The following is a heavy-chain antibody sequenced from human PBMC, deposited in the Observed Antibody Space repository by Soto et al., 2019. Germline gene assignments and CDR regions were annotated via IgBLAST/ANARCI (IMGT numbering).Heavy chain of an antibody. J-gene: IGHJ5*02. CDR3: ARAWGSGSSNWFDP. Sequence: NPSETLSLTCAVSGYSISSGYYWGWIRQPPGKGLEWIGSIYHSGSTYYNPSLKSRVTISVDTSKNQFSLKLSSVTAADTAVYYCARAWGSGSSNWFDPWGQGTLVTVSS. V-gene: IGHV4-38-2*01. D-gene: IGHD3-10*01. CDR2: IYHSGST. CDR1: GYSISSGYY.